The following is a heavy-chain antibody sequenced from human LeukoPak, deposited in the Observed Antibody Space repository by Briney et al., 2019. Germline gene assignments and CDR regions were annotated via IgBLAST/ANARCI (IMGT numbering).Heavy chain of an antibody. CDR3: ARTGTTWEEYFQH. CDR2: INPNSGGT. V-gene: IGHV1-2*02. D-gene: IGHD1-7*01. Sequence: ASVKVSCTASGYTFTGYYMHWVRQAPGQGLEWMGWINPNSGGTNYAQKFQGRVTMTRDTSISTAYMELSRLRSDDTAVYYCARTGTTWEEYFQHWGQGTLATVSS. CDR1: GYTFTGYY. J-gene: IGHJ1*01.